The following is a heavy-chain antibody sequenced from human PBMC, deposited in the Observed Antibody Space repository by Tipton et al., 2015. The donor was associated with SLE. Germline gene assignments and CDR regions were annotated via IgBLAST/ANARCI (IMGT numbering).Heavy chain of an antibody. J-gene: IGHJ4*02. CDR2: ISYSGAT. CDR3: ARLTPWGYDY. V-gene: IGHV4-39*07. CDR1: GDTIDGNTYF. Sequence: TPSLTCTVSGDTIDGNTYFWDWIRQPPGKGLMLIGSISYSGATSYNPSLKSRVTISVDTSKNQFSLSLISVTAADTAVYYCARLTPWGYDYWGPGMLVTVSS. D-gene: IGHD7-27*01.